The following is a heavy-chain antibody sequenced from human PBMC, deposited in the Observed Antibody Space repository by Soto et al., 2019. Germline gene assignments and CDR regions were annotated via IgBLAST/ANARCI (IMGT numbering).Heavy chain of an antibody. CDR1: GFRFDDYN. CDR3: ARETLSFGSALDV. CDR2: ITWNGGNK. J-gene: IGHJ6*02. Sequence: PVGSLRLSCAASGFRFDDYNMHWVRQAPGKGLEWVSLITWNGGNKYYEDSVKGRFTISRDGTTQSASLQMTSLKREDTGVYYCARETLSFGSALDVWGQGTTVTVS. V-gene: IGHV3-43*01. D-gene: IGHD3-3*01.